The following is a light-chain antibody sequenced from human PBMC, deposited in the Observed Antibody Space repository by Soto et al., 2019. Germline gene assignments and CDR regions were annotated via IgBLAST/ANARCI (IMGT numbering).Light chain of an antibody. V-gene: IGKV1-5*03. CDR1: QSISAW. CDR3: QQYNSNPLT. CDR2: KAS. Sequence: DIPMTQSPSTLSASVGDRVIITCRASQSISAWLAWYQQKPGKAPKLLIYKASNLESGVPSRFSGSGSGTEFTITISGLQPDDFETYYCQQYNSNPLTFGGGTKVEIK. J-gene: IGKJ4*01.